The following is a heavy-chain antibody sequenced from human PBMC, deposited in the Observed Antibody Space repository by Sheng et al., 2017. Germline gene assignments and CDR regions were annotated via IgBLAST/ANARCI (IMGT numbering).Heavy chain of an antibody. V-gene: IGHV4-38-2*02. D-gene: IGHD6-13*01. Sequence: QVQLQESGPGLVKPSETLSLTCTVSGYSISSGYYWGWIRQPPGKGLEWIGSIYHSGSTYYNPSLKSRVTISVDTSKNQFSLKLSSVTAADTAVYYCARRAAAGTRETDYWGQGNAGSPSPQ. CDR1: GYSISSGYY. CDR2: IYHSGST. CDR3: ARRAAAGTRETDY. J-gene: IGHJ4*02.